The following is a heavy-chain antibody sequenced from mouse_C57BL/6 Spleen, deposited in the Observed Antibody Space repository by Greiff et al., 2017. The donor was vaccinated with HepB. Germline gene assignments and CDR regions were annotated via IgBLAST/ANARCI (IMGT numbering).Heavy chain of an antibody. V-gene: IGHV1-82*01. CDR2: IYPGDGDT. D-gene: IGHD1-1*01. CDR1: GYAFSSSW. J-gene: IGHJ3*01. CDR3: ARERYYDSSYAWFAY. Sequence: VQLKQSGPELVKPGASVTISCTASGYAFSSSWMNWVKQRPGKGLEWIGRIYPGDGDTNYNGKFKGKATLTADKSSSTAYMQLSSLTSEDSAVYFCARERYYDSSYAWFAYWGQGTLVTVSA.